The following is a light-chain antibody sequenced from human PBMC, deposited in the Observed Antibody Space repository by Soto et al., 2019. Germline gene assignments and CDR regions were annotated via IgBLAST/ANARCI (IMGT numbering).Light chain of an antibody. CDR3: CSYAGSSTYV. Sequence: QSALTQPRSVPGSPGQSVTISCTGTSSDIGGYNYVSWYQQHPGKAPKLMIYTVTKRPSGVPYRFSGSKSDNTASLTISGLQADDEADYYCCSYAGSSTYVFGTGTKVTVL. CDR2: TVT. J-gene: IGLJ1*01. CDR1: SSDIGGYNY. V-gene: IGLV2-11*01.